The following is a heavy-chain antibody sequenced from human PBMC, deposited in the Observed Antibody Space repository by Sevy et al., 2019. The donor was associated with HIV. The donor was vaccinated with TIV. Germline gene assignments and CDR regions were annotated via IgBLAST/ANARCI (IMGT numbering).Heavy chain of an antibody. CDR1: GFTFGDYA. V-gene: IGHV3-49*03. D-gene: IGHD3-22*01. CDR2: IRSKAYGGTT. J-gene: IGHJ4*02. Sequence: GGSLRLSCTASGFTFGDYAMSWFRQAPGKGLEWVGFIRSKAYGGTTEYAASVKGRFTISRDDSKSIAYLQMNSLKTEDTAVYYCTGDLLGYDSSGYYKAGFGFDYWGQGTLVTVSS. CDR3: TGDLLGYDSSGYYKAGFGFDY.